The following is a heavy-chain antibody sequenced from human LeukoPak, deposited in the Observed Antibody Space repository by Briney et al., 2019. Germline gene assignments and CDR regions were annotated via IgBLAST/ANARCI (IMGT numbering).Heavy chain of an antibody. CDR3: ARGGGFTIFGVENYYYMDV. V-gene: IGHV1-18*04. J-gene: IGHJ6*03. CDR2: ISAYNGNT. D-gene: IGHD3-3*01. Sequence: ASVKVSCKASGYTFTGYYMHWVRQAPGQGLEWMGWISAYNGNTNYAQKLQGRVTMTTDTSTSTAYMELRSLRSDDTAVYYCARGGGFTIFGVENYYYMDVWGKGTTVTVSS. CDR1: GYTFTGYY.